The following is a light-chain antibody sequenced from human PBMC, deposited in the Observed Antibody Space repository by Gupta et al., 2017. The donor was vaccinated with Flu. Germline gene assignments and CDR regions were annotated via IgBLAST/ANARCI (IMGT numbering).Light chain of an antibody. V-gene: IGKV2D-29*01. CDR2: ESS. CDR1: QSLLYRDGKTY. J-gene: IGKJ5*01. CDR3: MHTIHLPRT. Sequence: DVLMTKNTLSLPVIPGQPASMSCKSSQSLLYRDGKTYLYWYVQRPGQPPQPLMYESSNRAPGVSDRFSGSGSGTDFTLKISRVEAEDVGIYYCMHTIHLPRTFGRGTRLEMK.